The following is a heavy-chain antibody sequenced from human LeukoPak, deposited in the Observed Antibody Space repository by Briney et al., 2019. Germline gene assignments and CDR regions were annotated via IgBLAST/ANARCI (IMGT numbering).Heavy chain of an antibody. CDR1: GGSISSGGYY. J-gene: IGHJ4*02. Sequence: SETLSLTCTVSGGSISSGGYYWSWIRQPPGKGLEWIGYIYHSGSTYYNPSLKSRVTISVDTSKNQFSLKLSSVTAADTAVYYCARRPRNGGNYDGLSGLDYWGQGTLVTVSS. CDR2: IYHSGST. V-gene: IGHV4-30-2*01. D-gene: IGHD4/OR15-4a*01. CDR3: ARRPRNGGNYDGLSGLDY.